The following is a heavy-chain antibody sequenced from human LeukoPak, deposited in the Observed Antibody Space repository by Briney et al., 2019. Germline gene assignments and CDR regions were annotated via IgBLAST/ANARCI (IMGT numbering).Heavy chain of an antibody. CDR2: ISQDGSTI. D-gene: IGHD5/OR15-5a*01. CDR1: GFTFSSYV. V-gene: IGHV3-30-3*01. J-gene: IGHJ4*02. Sequence: GGSLRLSCAASGFTFSSYVMHWVRQAPGKGLEWVAVISQDGSTIYYADSARGRFSISRDNSQNTLYLQMNSLTADDSTLYHCAREALSVAYFDYWGQGTLVTVSS. CDR3: AREALSVAYFDY.